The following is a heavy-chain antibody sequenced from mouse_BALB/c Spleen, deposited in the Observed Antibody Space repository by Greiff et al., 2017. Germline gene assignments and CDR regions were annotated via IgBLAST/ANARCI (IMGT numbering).Heavy chain of an antibody. CDR1: GYTFTSYW. V-gene: IGHV1-7*01. CDR2: INPSTGYT. Sequence: LEESGAELAKPGASVKMSCKASGYTFTSYWMHWVKQRPGQGLEWIGYINPSTGYTEYNQKFKDKATLTADKSSSTAYMQLSSLTSEDSAVYYCARKVLYAMDYWGQGTSVTVSS. J-gene: IGHJ4*01. D-gene: IGHD2-14*01. CDR3: ARKVLYAMDY.